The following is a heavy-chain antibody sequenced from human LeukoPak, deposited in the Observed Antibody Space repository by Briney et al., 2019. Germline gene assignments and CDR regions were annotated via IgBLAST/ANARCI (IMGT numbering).Heavy chain of an antibody. CDR1: GFTFSSYG. J-gene: IGHJ5*02. CDR2: IRYDGSNK. CDR3: APRSTNYRGTIDP. D-gene: IGHD3-10*01. V-gene: IGHV3-30*02. Sequence: GGSLRLSCAASGFTFSSYGMHWVRQAPGKGLEWVAFIRYDGSNKYYADSVKGRFTISRDNSKNTLYLQMNSLRAEDTAVYYCAPRSTNYRGTIDPWGQGTLVTVSS.